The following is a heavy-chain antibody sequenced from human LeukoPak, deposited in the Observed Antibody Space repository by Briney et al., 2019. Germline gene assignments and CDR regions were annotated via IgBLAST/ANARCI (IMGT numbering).Heavy chain of an antibody. D-gene: IGHD6-13*01. CDR1: GLTVNTNY. V-gene: IGHV3-53*05. CDR2: IYSGGGT. CDR3: AREGEEQQLVS. Sequence: GGSLRLSCAASGLTVNTNYMSWVRQAPGKGLEWVSVIYSGGGTYYADSVKGRFTISRDNYKNTLYLQMSSLRAEDTAVYYCAREGEEQQLVSWGQGTLVTVSS. J-gene: IGHJ5*02.